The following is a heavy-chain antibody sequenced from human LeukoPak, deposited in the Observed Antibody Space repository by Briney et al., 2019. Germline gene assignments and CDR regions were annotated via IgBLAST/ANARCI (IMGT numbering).Heavy chain of an antibody. J-gene: IGHJ6*03. V-gene: IGHV3-23*01. Sequence: GGSLRLSCAASGFTFSSYAMSWVHQAPGKGLEWVSAISGSGGSTYYADSVKGRFTISRDNSKNTLYLQMNSLRAEDTAVYYCAKDGYDYYYYYMDVWGKGTTVTVSS. CDR3: AKDGYDYYYYYMDV. D-gene: IGHD1-1*01. CDR1: GFTFSSYA. CDR2: ISGSGGST.